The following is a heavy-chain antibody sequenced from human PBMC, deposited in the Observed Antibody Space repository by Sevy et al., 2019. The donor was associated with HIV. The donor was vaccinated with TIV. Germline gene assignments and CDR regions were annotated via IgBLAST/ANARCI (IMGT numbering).Heavy chain of an antibody. CDR2: ISGYNGYT. J-gene: IGHJ5*02. CDR1: GYSFTNYG. V-gene: IGHV1-18*01. CDR3: AKEEKNIRAWFDP. Sequence: ASVKVSCKASGYSFTNYGIGWVRQAPGQELELIGWISGYNGYTNYAQNLQGRVTMTTDTSTRTAYMELRSLRSDDTAIYYCAKEEKNIRAWFDPWGQGTLVTVSS. D-gene: IGHD3-3*02.